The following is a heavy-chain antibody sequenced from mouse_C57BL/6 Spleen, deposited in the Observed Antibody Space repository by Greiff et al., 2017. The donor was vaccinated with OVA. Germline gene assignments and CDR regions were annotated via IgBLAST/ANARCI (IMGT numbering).Heavy chain of an antibody. V-gene: IGHV4-1*01. Sequence: GIDFSRYWMSWVRRAPGKGLEWIGEINPDSSTINYAPSLKDKFIISRDNAKNTLYLQMSKVRSEDTALYYCARLYYGSSPAWFAYWGQGTLVTVSA. CDR3: ARLYYGSSPAWFAY. J-gene: IGHJ3*01. CDR2: INPDSSTI. CDR1: GIDFSRYW. D-gene: IGHD1-1*01.